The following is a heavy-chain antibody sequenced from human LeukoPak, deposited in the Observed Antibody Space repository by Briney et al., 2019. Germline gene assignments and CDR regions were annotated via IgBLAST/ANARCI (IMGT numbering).Heavy chain of an antibody. J-gene: IGHJ4*02. CDR2: ISPNNGDT. V-gene: IGHV1-2*02. CDR3: VRSPIGASAY. CDR1: GYTFTDSY. D-gene: IGHD3-10*01. Sequence: ASVKLCCKPSGYTFTDSYIHWVRQAPGVGLQWMGWISPNNGDTKYAEDFQDRVTMTRDTSISTAYMELTGLTPDDTAVYYCVRSPIGASAYWGRGTLVTVSS.